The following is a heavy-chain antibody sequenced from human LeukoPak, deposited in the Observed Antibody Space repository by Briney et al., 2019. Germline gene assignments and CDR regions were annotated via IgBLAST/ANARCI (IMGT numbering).Heavy chain of an antibody. D-gene: IGHD6-13*01. V-gene: IGHV3-53*04. CDR1: GFTFSNYR. CDR2: IYSGGST. CDR3: ARAAAGTGYYYYGMDV. Sequence: GGSLRLSCAASGFTFSNYRMSWVRQAPGKGLEWVSVIYSGGSTYYADSVKGRFTISRHNSKNTLYLQMNSLRAEDTAVYYCARAAAGTGYYYYGMDVWGQGTTVTVSS. J-gene: IGHJ6*02.